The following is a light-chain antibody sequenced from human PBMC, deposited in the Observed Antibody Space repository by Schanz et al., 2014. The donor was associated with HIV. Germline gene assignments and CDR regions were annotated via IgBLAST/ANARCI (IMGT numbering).Light chain of an antibody. J-gene: IGLJ2*01. CDR2: DVT. V-gene: IGLV2-14*03. CDR1: NSDIGGHDY. Sequence: QSALTQPATVSGSPGQSITVSCTGTNSDIGGHDYVSWYQQHPDKAPKLIIYDVTYRPSGVSARFSGSKSGNTASLTISGLQADDEADYFCSSHTTSSTLVFGGGTKLTVL. CDR3: SSHTTSSTLV.